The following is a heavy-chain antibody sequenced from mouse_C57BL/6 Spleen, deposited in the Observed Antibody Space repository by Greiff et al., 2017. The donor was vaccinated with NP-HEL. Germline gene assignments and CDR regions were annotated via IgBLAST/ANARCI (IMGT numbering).Heavy chain of an antibody. D-gene: IGHD1-1*01. CDR1: GYTFTSYW. V-gene: IGHV1-64*01. Sequence: QVQLQQPGAELVKPGASVKLSCKASGYTFTSYWMHWVKQRPGQGLEWIGMIHPNSGSTNYNEKFKSKATLTVDKSSSTAYMQLSSLTSEDSAVYYCARWGGYCSSWGYFDYWGQGTTLTVSS. J-gene: IGHJ2*01. CDR3: ARWGGYCSSWGYFDY. CDR2: IHPNSGST.